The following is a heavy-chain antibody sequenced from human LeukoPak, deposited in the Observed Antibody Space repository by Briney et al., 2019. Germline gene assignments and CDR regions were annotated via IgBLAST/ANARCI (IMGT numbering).Heavy chain of an antibody. CDR2: IIPILGIA. CDR1: GGTFSSYA. Sequence: SVKVSCKSSGGTFSSYAISGVRQAPGQGLEWMGRIIPILGIANYAQKFQGRVTITADKSTSTAYMELRSLISEETAVYYCATHRYCSSTSCQGLGDYYYGMEGWGQGTTVTVSS. CDR3: ATHRYCSSTSCQGLGDYYYGMEG. J-gene: IGHJ6*02. D-gene: IGHD2-2*01. V-gene: IGHV1-69*04.